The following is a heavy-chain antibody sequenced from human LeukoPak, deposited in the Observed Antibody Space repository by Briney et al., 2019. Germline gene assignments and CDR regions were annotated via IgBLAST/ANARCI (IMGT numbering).Heavy chain of an antibody. V-gene: IGHV1-18*01. Sequence: SAYNDNTNYPQKLQGRVTMTKETSTSTAYMELRSLRSDDTAVYYCARNYYGSGSYYYFDYWGQGTLVTVSS. J-gene: IGHJ4*02. CDR3: ARNYYGSGSYYYFDY. D-gene: IGHD3-10*01. CDR2: SAYNDNT.